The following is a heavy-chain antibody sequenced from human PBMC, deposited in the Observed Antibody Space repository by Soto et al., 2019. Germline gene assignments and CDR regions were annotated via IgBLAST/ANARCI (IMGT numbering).Heavy chain of an antibody. CDR2: ISSSTTII. J-gene: IGHJ6*02. Sequence: EVQLVESGGGLVQPGGSLRLSCAASGFTFSTYSMNWVRQAPGKGLEWVSYISSSTTIIYYADSVKGRFTISRDNAKKSLYLQMNRLRAEDTAVYYCARGYEWEQLGGYYYGMDVWGQGTTVTVSS. CDR1: GFTFSTYS. CDR3: ARGYEWEQLGGYYYGMDV. D-gene: IGHD1-26*01. V-gene: IGHV3-48*01.